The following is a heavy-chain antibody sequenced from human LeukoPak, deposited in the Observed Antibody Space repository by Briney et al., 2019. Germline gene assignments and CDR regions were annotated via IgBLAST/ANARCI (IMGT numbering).Heavy chain of an antibody. D-gene: IGHD5-18*01. CDR1: GFTFSSYW. CDR2: INSNGRST. V-gene: IGHV3-74*01. CDR3: AKGNGYSYGRYYFDY. Sequence: PGGSLRLSCAASGFTFSSYWMYWVRQVPGKGLVWVSRINSNGRSTNYADSVKGRFTISRDNAKNTLYLQVNSLRAEDTAVYYCAKGNGYSYGRYYFDYWGQGTLVTVSS. J-gene: IGHJ4*02.